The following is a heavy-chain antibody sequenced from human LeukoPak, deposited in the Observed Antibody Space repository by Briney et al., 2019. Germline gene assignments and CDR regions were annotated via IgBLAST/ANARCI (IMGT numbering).Heavy chain of an antibody. CDR3: ARAQGQWIQLPAYYYMDV. CDR2: IYPGDSDT. D-gene: IGHD5-18*01. CDR1: GYSFTSYW. J-gene: IGHJ6*03. V-gene: IGHV5-51*01. Sequence: HGESLKISCKGSGYSFTSYWIGWVRQMPGKGLEWMGIIYPGDSDTRYSPSFQGQVTISADKSISTAYLQWSSLKASDTAVYYCARAQGQWIQLPAYYYMDVWGKGTTVTISS.